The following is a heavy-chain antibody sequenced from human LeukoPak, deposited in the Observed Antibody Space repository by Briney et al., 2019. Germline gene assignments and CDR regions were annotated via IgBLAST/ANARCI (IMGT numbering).Heavy chain of an antibody. V-gene: IGHV4-59*01. Sequence: PSETLSLTCTVSGGSISGYYWSWIRQPPGKGLEWIGYIYYSGSTNYNPSLKSRVTISVDTSKNQFSLKLSSVTAADTAVYYCARDRAIAAAGTRSPYYYYYGMDVWGKGTTVTVSS. CDR1: GGSISGYY. CDR3: ARDRAIAAAGTRSPYYYYYGMDV. J-gene: IGHJ6*04. CDR2: IYYSGST. D-gene: IGHD6-13*01.